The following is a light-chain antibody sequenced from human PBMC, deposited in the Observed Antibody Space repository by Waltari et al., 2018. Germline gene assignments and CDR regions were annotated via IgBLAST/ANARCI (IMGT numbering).Light chain of an antibody. CDR1: SSDVGGYNY. Sequence: QSALTQPPSASGSPGQSVTISCTGTSSDVGGYNYVSWYQQHPGKAPKLMIYEVSRRTSGAPDGFSGSKSGNTASLTVSGLQAEDEADYYCSSYAGSNNFVVFGGGTKLTVL. CDR2: EVS. CDR3: SSYAGSNNFVV. J-gene: IGLJ2*01. V-gene: IGLV2-8*01.